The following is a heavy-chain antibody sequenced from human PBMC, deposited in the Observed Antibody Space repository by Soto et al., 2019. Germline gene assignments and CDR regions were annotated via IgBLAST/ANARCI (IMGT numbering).Heavy chain of an antibody. CDR1: GFTFGTPD. V-gene: IGHV3-23*01. Sequence: QLLQSGGGLVQPGGSLTLSCAASGFTFGTPDMSWVRQAPGEGLEWVSTIDGSGGITYYADSVKGRFTISRDNSRNTVYLHMNSLRGDDTALYYCVKNSGWFNTWGQGARVTVSS. D-gene: IGHD3-10*01. CDR2: IDGSGGIT. J-gene: IGHJ5*02. CDR3: VKNSGWFNT.